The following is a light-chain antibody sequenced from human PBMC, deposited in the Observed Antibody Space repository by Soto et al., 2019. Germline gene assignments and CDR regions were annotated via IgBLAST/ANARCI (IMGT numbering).Light chain of an antibody. CDR3: SSYKGSSTV. V-gene: IGLV2-14*03. Sequence: QSALTQPASVSGSPGQSIAISALEATVTLVVISMSPGTNNTQAKAPKLLIFGVSNRPSGVSNRFSGSKSGNTASLTISGLQAEDEADYYCSSYKGSSTVFGGGTKLTVL. CDR2: GVS. CDR1: TVTLVVIS. J-gene: IGLJ3*02.